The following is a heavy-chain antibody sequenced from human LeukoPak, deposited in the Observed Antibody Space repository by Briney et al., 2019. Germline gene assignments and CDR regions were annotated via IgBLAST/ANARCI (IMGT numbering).Heavy chain of an antibody. J-gene: IGHJ4*02. CDR1: GYTFTGYY. V-gene: IGHV1-2*02. CDR2: INPNSGGT. Sequence: GASVKVSCKASGYTFTGYYMHWVRQAPGRGLEWMGWINPNSGGTNYAQKFQGRVTMTRDTSTSTVYMELSSLRSEDTAVYYCAREIGPIQLHLWGSAFDYWGQGTLVTVSS. D-gene: IGHD5-24*01. CDR3: AREIGPIQLHLWGSAFDY.